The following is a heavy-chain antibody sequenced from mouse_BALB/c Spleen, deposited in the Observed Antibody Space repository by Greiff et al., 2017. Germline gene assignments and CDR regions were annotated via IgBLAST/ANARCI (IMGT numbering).Heavy chain of an antibody. CDR3: ARGLWLRPYYFDY. V-gene: IGHV14-3*02. D-gene: IGHD2-2*01. Sequence: EVQLQQPGAELVKPGASVKLSCKASGFNIKDTYMHWVKQRPEQGLEWIGRIDPANGNTKYDPKFQGKATITADTSSNTAYLQLSSLTSEDTAVYYWARGLWLRPYYFDYWGQGTTLTVSS. CDR2: IDPANGNT. J-gene: IGHJ2*01. CDR1: GFNIKDTY.